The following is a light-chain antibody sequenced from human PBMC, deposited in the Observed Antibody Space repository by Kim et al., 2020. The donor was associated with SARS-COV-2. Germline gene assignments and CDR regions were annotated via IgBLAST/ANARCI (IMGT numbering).Light chain of an antibody. J-gene: IGLJ2*01. CDR3: QAWESSTVV. V-gene: IGLV3-1*01. CDR2: QDR. CDR1: KLGNKY. Sequence: SYELTQPPSLSVSPGQTASIPCSGDKLGNKYACWYQQKQGQSPVLVIYQDRKRPSGIPERFSGSNSGNTATLTFSGTQAMAEADYYCQAWESSTVVFGGG.